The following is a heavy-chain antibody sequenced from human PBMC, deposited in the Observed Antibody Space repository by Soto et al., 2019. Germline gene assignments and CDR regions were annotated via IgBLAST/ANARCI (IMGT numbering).Heavy chain of an antibody. D-gene: IGHD3-10*01. CDR1: GFTFSSYG. J-gene: IGHJ6*02. CDR2: IWYDGSNK. V-gene: IGHV3-33*01. CDR3: ARTTKRFGELYYYYGMDV. Sequence: QVQLVESGEGVVQPGRSLRLSCAASGFTFSSYGMHWVRQAPGKGLEWVAVIWYDGSNKYYADSVKGRFTISRDNSKNTLYLQMNSLRAEDTAVYYCARTTKRFGELYYYYGMDVWGQGTTVTVSS.